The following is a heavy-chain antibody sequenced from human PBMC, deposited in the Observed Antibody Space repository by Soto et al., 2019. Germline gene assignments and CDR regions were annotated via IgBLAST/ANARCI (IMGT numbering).Heavy chain of an antibody. J-gene: IGHJ4*02. D-gene: IGHD3-10*01. Sequence: SETLSLTCSVSGGSIRSDYWTWIRQPPGKGLQWIGYAFHTGNTNYNPSLKSRVTISQDASKNQVSLWLTSVTAADTAGDFCAREEYYRNIWGQGTLATVSS. CDR1: GGSIRSDY. CDR3: AREEYYRNI. V-gene: IGHV4-59*01. CDR2: AFHTGNT.